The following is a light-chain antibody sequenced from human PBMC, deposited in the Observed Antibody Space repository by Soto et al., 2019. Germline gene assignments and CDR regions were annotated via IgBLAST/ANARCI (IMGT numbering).Light chain of an antibody. CDR2: DVT. V-gene: IGLV2-14*01. CDR3: SSYTSSSTLV. CDR1: SSDVGGYHY. Sequence: QLVLTQPASVSGSPGQSITISCTGTSSDVGGYHYVSWYQQHPGKAPKVMIYDVTDRPSGVSNRFSGSKSGDTASLTISGLQAEDEADYYCSSYTSSSTLVFGGGTQLTVL. J-gene: IGLJ2*01.